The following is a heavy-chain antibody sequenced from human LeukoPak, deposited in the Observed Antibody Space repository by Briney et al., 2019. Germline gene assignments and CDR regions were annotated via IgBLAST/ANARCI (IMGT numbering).Heavy chain of an antibody. J-gene: IGHJ6*03. CDR3: ARAPYDFWSGYPSGYYYMDV. CDR1: GFTFSSYW. V-gene: IGHV3-74*01. Sequence: GSLRLSCAASGFTFSSYWMHWVRPAPGKGLVWVSRINTDGSSTSTSYADSVKGRFTISRDNAKNTLYLQMNSLRAEDTALYHCARAPYDFWSGYPSGYYYMDVWGKGTTVTVSS. CDR2: INTDGSSTST. D-gene: IGHD3-3*01.